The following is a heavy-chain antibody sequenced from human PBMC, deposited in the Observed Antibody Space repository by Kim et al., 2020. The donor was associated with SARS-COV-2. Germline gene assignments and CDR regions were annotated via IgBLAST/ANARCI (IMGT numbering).Heavy chain of an antibody. D-gene: IGHD3-16*02. Sequence: GGSLRLSCEASGFTFSSYWMSWVRQAPGKGLEWVAKIKQDGSEKYYVDSVKGRFTISRDKAKYSLYRQMNSLRAEATAVYYCARDSRFGGVIGWGKGNLISVSS. CDR3: ARDSRFGGVIG. CDR2: IKQDGSEK. V-gene: IGHV3-7*01. J-gene: IGHJ4*02. CDR1: GFTFSSYW.